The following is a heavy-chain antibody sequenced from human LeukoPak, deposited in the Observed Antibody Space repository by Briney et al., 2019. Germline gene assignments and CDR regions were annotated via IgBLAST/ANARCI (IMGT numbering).Heavy chain of an antibody. D-gene: IGHD2-2*01. CDR1: GYTFTSYG. CDR3: ARDLRGYSSTSCYPDGAFDI. V-gene: IGHV1-18*01. J-gene: IGHJ3*02. Sequence: ASVKVSCKASGYTFTSYGISWVRQAPGQGLEWMGWISAYNGNTNYAQKLQGRVTMTTDTSTSTAYMELRSLRSDDTAVYYCARDLRGYSSTSCYPDGAFDIWGQGTMVTVSS. CDR2: ISAYNGNT.